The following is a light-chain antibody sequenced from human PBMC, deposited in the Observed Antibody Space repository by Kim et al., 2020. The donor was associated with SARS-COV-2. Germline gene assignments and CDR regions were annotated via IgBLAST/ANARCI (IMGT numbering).Light chain of an antibody. CDR3: QAWDSITAGV. CDR1: KLGDKY. CDR2: QDT. J-gene: IGLJ3*02. Sequence: SYELTQPPSVSVSPGQTASITCSGDKLGDKYVCWYQQKAGQSPVLVIHQDTKRPSGIPERFSGSNSGNTATLTISGTQAMDEADYFCQAWDSITAGVFGGVTQLTVL. V-gene: IGLV3-1*01.